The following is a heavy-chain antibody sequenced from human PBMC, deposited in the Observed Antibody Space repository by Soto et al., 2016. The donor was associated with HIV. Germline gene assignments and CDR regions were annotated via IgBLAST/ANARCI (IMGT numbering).Heavy chain of an antibody. Sequence: QVQLVQSGPEVKKAGASVKVSCKASRNTFNTNDINWVRQAPGQGLEWMGWTNPISSNTGNGENLQARLTITRDIATSTVYMELSSLRPEDTAVYFCATRSNFYGFGESSTSWGQGTLVHRLL. J-gene: IGHJ4*02. D-gene: IGHD3-10*01. CDR3: ATRSNFYGFGESSTS. CDR1: RNTFNTND. CDR2: TNPISSNT. V-gene: IGHV1-8*03.